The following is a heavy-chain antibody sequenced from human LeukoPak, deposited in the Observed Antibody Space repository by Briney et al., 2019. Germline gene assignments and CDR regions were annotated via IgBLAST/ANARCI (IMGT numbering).Heavy chain of an antibody. CDR2: ILYDGSNK. CDR3: AKDLYYYGSGSFCDY. CDR1: GFTFKSFG. J-gene: IGHJ4*02. D-gene: IGHD3-10*01. Sequence: GGSLRLSCAASGFTFKSFGMHWVRQAPGKGLEWVAFILYDGSNKYYADSVKGRFTISRDNSKNTLYLQMNSLRAEDTAVYYCAKDLYYYGSGSFCDYWGQGTLVTVSS. V-gene: IGHV3-30*18.